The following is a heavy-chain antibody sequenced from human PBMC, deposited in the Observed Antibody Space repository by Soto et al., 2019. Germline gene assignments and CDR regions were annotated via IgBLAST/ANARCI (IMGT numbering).Heavy chain of an antibody. Sequence: QVQLQQWGAGLLKPSETLSLTCAVYGGFVSSGSYYWSWIRQPPGKGLEWIGEMSHSGGTHFNPSLKSRVPLSGDTSKNQFSLKMSSVTAADTALYYCARVERGTATTVVDAFDIWGPGTMVTVSS. CDR3: ARVERGTATTVVDAFDI. D-gene: IGHD1-1*01. CDR2: MSHSGGT. J-gene: IGHJ3*02. V-gene: IGHV4-34*01. CDR1: GGFVSSGSYY.